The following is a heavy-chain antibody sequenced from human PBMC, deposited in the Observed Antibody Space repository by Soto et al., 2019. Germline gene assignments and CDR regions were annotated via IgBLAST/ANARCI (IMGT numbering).Heavy chain of an antibody. V-gene: IGHV4-30-4*01. CDR1: GGSISSGDYY. CDR3: ARVTTDENYYYYGMDV. Sequence: PSETLSLTCTVSGGSISSGDYYWSWIRQPPGKGLEWIGYIYYSGSTYYNPSLKSRVTISVDTSKNQFSLKLSSVTAADTAVYYCARVTTDENYYYYGMDVWGQGTTVTVSS. D-gene: IGHD4-17*01. CDR2: IYYSGST. J-gene: IGHJ6*02.